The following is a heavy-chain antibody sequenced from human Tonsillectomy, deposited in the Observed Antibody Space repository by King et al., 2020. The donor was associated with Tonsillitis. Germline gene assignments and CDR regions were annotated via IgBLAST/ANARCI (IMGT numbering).Heavy chain of an antibody. V-gene: IGHV3-30*04. J-gene: IGHJ5*02. Sequence: VQLVESGGGVVQPGRSLRLSCAASGFTFSSYAMHWVRQAPGKGLEWVAVISYDGSNKYYADSVKGRFTISRDNSKNTLYLQMNSLRAEDTAVYYCAREDSRIVGATTGNWFDPWGQGTLVTVSP. CDR3: AREDSRIVGATTGNWFDP. CDR1: GFTFSSYA. CDR2: ISYDGSNK. D-gene: IGHD1-26*01.